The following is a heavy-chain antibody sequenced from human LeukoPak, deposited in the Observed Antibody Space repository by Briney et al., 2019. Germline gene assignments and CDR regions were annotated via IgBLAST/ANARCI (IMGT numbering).Heavy chain of an antibody. CDR2: ICDNGNT. CDR1: GASVTSTGYC. CDR3: AREEYAFNSYMDF. D-gene: IGHD2-2*01. J-gene: IGHJ6*03. V-gene: IGHV4-39*06. Sequence: SETLSLTCTVSGASVTSTGYCWAWLRQAPGQGLEWIGSICDNGNTYYNPALGSRVTLSLETSNNQIALKLNSLTAADSAVYFCAREEYAFNSYMDFWGKGTTVSVS.